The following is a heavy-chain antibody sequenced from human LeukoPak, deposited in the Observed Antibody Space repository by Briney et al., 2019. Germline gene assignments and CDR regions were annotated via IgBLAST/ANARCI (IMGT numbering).Heavy chain of an antibody. J-gene: IGHJ4*02. CDR1: GFTFSSYA. CDR3: AQEPGSGPINPYFDC. CDR2: ISSSGAST. V-gene: IGHV3-23*01. D-gene: IGHD3-10*01. Sequence: GGSLRLSCAASGFTFSSYAMSWVRQPPGKGLEWVSAISSSGASTYYADSVKGRFTISRDNSKNTLYLQMNSLRADDTAAYYCAQEPGSGPINPYFDCWGQGTLVTVSS.